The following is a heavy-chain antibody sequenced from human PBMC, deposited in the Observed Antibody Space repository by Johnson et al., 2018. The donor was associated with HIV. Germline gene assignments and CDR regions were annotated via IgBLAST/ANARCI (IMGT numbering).Heavy chain of an antibody. Sequence: VQLVESGGGVVRPGGSLRLSCAASGFTFDDYGMSWVRQAPGKGLEWVSGINWNGGSTGYADSVKGRFTISRDNAKNSLYLQMNSLRAEDTAVYYCAREPSIAAAGGDGAFDIWGRGTMLTVSS. CDR2: INWNGGST. CDR1: GFTFDDYG. CDR3: AREPSIAAAGGDGAFDI. J-gene: IGHJ3*02. D-gene: IGHD6-13*01. V-gene: IGHV3-20*04.